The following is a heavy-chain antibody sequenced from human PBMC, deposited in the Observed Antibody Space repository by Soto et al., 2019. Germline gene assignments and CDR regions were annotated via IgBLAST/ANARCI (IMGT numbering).Heavy chain of an antibody. CDR1: GFTFSSFA. J-gene: IGHJ4*01. Sequence: GGSLRLSCGASGFTFSSFAMTWVRQAPGKGLEWVSATTPGGESTYYADSVKGRFTISRDNSKNILFLQMNSLKAEDTAIYYCTTDSYFTLRLVRFDYWGLGTLVTVSS. CDR2: TTPGGEST. D-gene: IGHD3-22*01. V-gene: IGHV3-23*01. CDR3: TTDSYFTLRLVRFDY.